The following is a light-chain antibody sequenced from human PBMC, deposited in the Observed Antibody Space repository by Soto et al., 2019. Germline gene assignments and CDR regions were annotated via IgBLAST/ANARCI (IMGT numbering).Light chain of an antibody. CDR1: QSVSSSY. J-gene: IGKJ1*01. V-gene: IGKV3-20*01. CDR3: QQYASSPT. Sequence: EIVLTQSPCTLSLSPGERATLSCRASQSVSSSYLAWYQQTPGQAPRLLIYGASSRATGLPERFSGSGSGKDFTLTISRLDHEYFAVYYCQQYASSPTFGQGTKVEIK. CDR2: GAS.